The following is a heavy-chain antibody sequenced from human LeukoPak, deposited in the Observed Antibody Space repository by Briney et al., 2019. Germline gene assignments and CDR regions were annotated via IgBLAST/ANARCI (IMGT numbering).Heavy chain of an antibody. CDR3: VKHSGGVYGNGDS. D-gene: IGHD1-1*01. CDR2: VGRSGVDT. CDR1: GFIFSSYA. V-gene: IGHV3-23*01. J-gene: IGHJ4*02. Sequence: GGSLRLSCVASGFIFSSYAVSWFRQAPGKGLEWVSTVGRSGVDTYYADSVRGRFTISKDSSKNTLQMNSLSAEDTAIYYCVKHSGGVYGNGDSWGQGILVTVSS.